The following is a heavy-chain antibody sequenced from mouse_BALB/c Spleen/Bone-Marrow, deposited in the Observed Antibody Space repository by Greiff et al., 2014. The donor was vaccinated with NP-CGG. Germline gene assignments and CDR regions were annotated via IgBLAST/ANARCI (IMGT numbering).Heavy chain of an antibody. CDR3: AREDMGYGSYDWFAY. CDR2: IAPGSGST. J-gene: IGHJ3*01. Sequence: DLVKPGASVELSCKASGYTFTSYWINWIKQRPGQGLEWIGRIAPGSGSTYYNEMFKGKATLTADTSSSTAYIQLSSLSSDDSAVYFCAREDMGYGSYDWFAYWGQGTLVTVSA. CDR1: GYTFTSYW. D-gene: IGHD1-1*02. V-gene: IGHV1S41*01.